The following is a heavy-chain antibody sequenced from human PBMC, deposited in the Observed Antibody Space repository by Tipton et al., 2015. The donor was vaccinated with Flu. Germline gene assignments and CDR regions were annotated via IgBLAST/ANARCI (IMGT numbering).Heavy chain of an antibody. D-gene: IGHD6-13*01. V-gene: IGHV4-59*08. CDR3: ARDSAAHYGMDV. Sequence: LRLSCTVSGGSISSYYWSWIRQPPGKGLEWIGYIYYSGSTNYNPSLKSRVTISVDTSKNQFSLKLSSVTAADTAVYCCARDSAAHYGMDVWGQGTTVTVSS. J-gene: IGHJ6*02. CDR1: GGSISSYY. CDR2: IYYSGST.